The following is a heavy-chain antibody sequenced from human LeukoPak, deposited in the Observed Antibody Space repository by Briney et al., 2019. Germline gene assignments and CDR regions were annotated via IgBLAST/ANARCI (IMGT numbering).Heavy chain of an antibody. J-gene: IGHJ3*02. V-gene: IGHV4-34*01. CDR2: INHSGST. CDR3: GGFLCQMTRVATHAFDI. D-gene: IGHD4-17*01. CDR1: GGSFSGYY. Sequence: SETLSLTCAIYGGSFSGYYWSWLPQPPGKGLEWIGEINHSGSTNYNTSLKSRVTISEDTSKNQFSLKLSPVTAAATAVNYLGGFLCQMTRVATHAFDIWGQRTVVTVS.